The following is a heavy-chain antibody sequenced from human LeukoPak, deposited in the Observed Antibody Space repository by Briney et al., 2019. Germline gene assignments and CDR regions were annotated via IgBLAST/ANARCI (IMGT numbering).Heavy chain of an antibody. Sequence: GGSLRLSCAASGFTFSSYWMHWVRQAPGKGLVWVSRINTDGSSTSYADSVKGRFTISRDNAKNSLFLQMNSLRAEDTAVYYCAREGNPYYDFWSGYHSYLDYWGPGTLVTVSS. V-gene: IGHV3-74*01. CDR3: AREGNPYYDFWSGYHSYLDY. J-gene: IGHJ4*02. CDR1: GFTFSSYW. D-gene: IGHD3-3*01. CDR2: INTDGSST.